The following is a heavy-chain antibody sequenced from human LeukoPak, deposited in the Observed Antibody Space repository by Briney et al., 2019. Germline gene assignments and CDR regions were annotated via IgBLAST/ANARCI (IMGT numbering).Heavy chain of an antibody. J-gene: IGHJ6*02. CDR3: TTDLLSIYGDTGYFYGMDV. D-gene: IGHD4-17*01. Sequence: GGSLRLSCAASGFTFSNAWMNWVRQAPGKGLEWVGRINSKSDGGTRDYAAPVKGRFTISREDSKNMLYLQISGLKTEDTAVYYCTTDLLSIYGDTGYFYGMDVWGQGTTVTVSS. V-gene: IGHV3-15*07. CDR2: INSKSDGGTR. CDR1: GFTFSNAW.